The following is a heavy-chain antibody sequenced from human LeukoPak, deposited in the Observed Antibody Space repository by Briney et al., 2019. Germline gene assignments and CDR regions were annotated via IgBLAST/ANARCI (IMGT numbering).Heavy chain of an antibody. Sequence: GGSLRLSCAASGFTFSSYAMSWVRQAPGKGLEWVSTISNSDGNTYYADSVKGRFTISRDNSKNTLYLQMNSLRPEDTAVYYCARDIYRLSGGSSWSFDYWGQGTLVTVSS. CDR2: ISNSDGNT. D-gene: IGHD2-15*01. CDR1: GFTFSSYA. V-gene: IGHV3-23*01. CDR3: ARDIYRLSGGSSWSFDY. J-gene: IGHJ4*02.